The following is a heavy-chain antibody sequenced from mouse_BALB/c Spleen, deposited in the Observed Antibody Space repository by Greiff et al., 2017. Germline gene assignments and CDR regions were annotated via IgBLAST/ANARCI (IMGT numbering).Heavy chain of an antibody. Sequence: QVQLKQSGAELVRPGSSVKISCKASGYAFSSYWMNWVKQRPGQGLEWIGQIYPGDGDTNYNGKFKGKATLTADKSSSTAYMQLSSLTSEDSAVYFCARDWERYFDYWGQGTTLTVSS. CDR1: GYAFSSYW. CDR2: IYPGDGDT. CDR3: ARDWERYFDY. D-gene: IGHD4-1*01. V-gene: IGHV1-80*01. J-gene: IGHJ2*01.